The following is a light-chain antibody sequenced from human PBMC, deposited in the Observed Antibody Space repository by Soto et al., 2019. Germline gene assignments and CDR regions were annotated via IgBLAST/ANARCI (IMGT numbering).Light chain of an antibody. CDR1: QNVLYNSNNKNY. J-gene: IGKJ4*01. V-gene: IGKV4-1*01. Sequence: DIVMTQSPESLAVSLGERATFNCKSSQNVLYNSNNKNYLAWYQQKPGQPPKLLIYWASTRESGVPDRFSGSGSGTDFTLTISRLQAEDVAVYYCQQYYTTPLTFGGETKVEIK. CDR3: QQYYTTPLT. CDR2: WAS.